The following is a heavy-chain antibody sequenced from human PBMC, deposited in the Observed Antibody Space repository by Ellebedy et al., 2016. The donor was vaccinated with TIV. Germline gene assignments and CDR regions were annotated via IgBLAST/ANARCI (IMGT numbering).Heavy chain of an antibody. J-gene: IGHJ4*02. CDR2: IYTSGST. V-gene: IGHV4-4*07. CDR3: ARVAVAGLVIDY. D-gene: IGHD6-19*01. Sequence: MPSETLSLTCTVSGGSISSYYWSWIRQPAGKGLEWIGRIYTSGSTTYNPSLKSRVTMSVDTSKNQFSLKLSSVTAADTAVYYCARVAVAGLVIDYWGQGTLVTVSS. CDR1: GGSISSYY.